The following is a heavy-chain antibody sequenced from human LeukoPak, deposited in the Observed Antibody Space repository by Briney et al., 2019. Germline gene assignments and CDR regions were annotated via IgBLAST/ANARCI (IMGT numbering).Heavy chain of an antibody. Sequence: GRSLRLSCAASGFTFDDYAMHWVRQAPGKGLEWVSGISWNSGSIGYADSVKGRFTISRDNAKNSLYLQMNSLRAEDTAVYYCARDPIAVAGPDYWGQGTLVTVSS. J-gene: IGHJ4*02. CDR3: ARDPIAVAGPDY. V-gene: IGHV3-9*01. CDR2: ISWNSGSI. CDR1: GFTFDDYA. D-gene: IGHD6-19*01.